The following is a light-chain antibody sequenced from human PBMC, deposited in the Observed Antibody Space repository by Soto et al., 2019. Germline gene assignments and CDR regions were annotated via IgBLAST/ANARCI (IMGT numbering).Light chain of an antibody. CDR3: QQYGSSHPIN. V-gene: IGKV3-20*01. CDR1: QIVFNNY. Sequence: EIALSQSPVTLSLSPGEIATISCSASQIVFNNYLAWYQQKPGQAPRLLIYAASSRATDIPDRVSGIGSGTHFTLTISRLEPEDSAVYYCQQYGSSHPINFGQGTRLEIK. CDR2: AAS. J-gene: IGKJ5*01.